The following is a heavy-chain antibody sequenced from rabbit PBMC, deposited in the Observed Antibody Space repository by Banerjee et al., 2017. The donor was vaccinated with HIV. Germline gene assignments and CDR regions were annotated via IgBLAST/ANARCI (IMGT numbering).Heavy chain of an antibody. CDR3: VSYDDYGDRNL. J-gene: IGHJ4*01. CDR1: GFSFNSKYW. V-gene: IGHV1S45*01. D-gene: IGHD2-1*01. CDR2: IDPVFRST. Sequence: QEQLEESGGDLVKPEGSLTLTCTASGFSFNSKYWICWVRQAPGKGLEWIGYIDPVFRSTYYASWVNGRFTISSHNAQNTLYLQLNSLTAADTATYFCVSYDDYGDRNLWGPGTLVTVS.